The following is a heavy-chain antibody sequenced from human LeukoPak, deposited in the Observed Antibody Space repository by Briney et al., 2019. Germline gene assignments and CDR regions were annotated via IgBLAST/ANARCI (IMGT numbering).Heavy chain of an antibody. D-gene: IGHD2-2*01. CDR2: IFYSGST. J-gene: IGHJ6*02. CDR1: GGSISSSSYY. Sequence: SETLSLTCTVSGGSISSSSYYWDWIRQPPGEGLERIGSIFYSGSTYNNPSLKSRVTISVDTSKNQFSLKLSSVTAADAAVYYCARQYCSSTSCKPYYYYGMDVWGQGTTVTVSS. CDR3: ARQYCSSTSCKPYYYYGMDV. V-gene: IGHV4-39*01.